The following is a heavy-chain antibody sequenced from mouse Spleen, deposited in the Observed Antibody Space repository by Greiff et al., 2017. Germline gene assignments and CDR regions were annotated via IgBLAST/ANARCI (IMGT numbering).Heavy chain of an antibody. J-gene: IGHJ4*01. CDR3: ARSYDGYYEDAMDY. D-gene: IGHD2-3*01. V-gene: IGHV1-52*01. CDR2: IDPSDSET. CDR1: GYTFTSYW. Sequence: VQLQESGAELVRPGSSVKLSCKASGYTFTSYWMHWVKQRPIQGLEWIGNIDPSDSETHYNQKFKDKATLTVDKSSSTAYMQLSSLTSEDSAVYYCARSYDGYYEDAMDYWGQGTSVTVSS.